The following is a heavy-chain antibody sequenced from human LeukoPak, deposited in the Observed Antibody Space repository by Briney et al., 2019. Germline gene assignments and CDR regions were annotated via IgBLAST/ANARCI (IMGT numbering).Heavy chain of an antibody. V-gene: IGHV4-4*02. CDR2: IYHSGST. CDR3: ARGLGYYDYVWGSYRYFPYYY. D-gene: IGHD3-16*02. CDR1: GGSISSSNW. Sequence: SGTLSLTCAVSGGSISSSNWWSWVRQPPGKGLEWIGEIYHSGSTNYNPSLKSRVTISVDTSKNQFSLKLSSVTAADSAVYYCARGLGYYDYVWGSYRYFPYYYWGQGTLVTVSS. J-gene: IGHJ4*02.